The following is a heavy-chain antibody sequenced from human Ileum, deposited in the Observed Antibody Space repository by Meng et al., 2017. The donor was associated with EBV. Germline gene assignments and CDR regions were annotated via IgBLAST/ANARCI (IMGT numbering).Heavy chain of an antibody. D-gene: IGHD6-19*01. CDR1: GYTLRSHA. Sequence: QVQLVQSGSEVRKPGASVKVSCKASGYTLRSHAMSWVRQAPGQGLEWMGWINSNTGNSTYAQGFTGRFVFSLDTSVSTAYLHINSLKTEDTAVYYCAREVGQGWYYFDYWGQGTLVTVSS. J-gene: IGHJ4*02. CDR2: INSNTGNS. V-gene: IGHV7-4-1*02. CDR3: AREVGQGWYYFDY.